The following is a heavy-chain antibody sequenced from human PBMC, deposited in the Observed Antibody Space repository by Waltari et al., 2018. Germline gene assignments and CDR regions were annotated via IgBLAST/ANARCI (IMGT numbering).Heavy chain of an antibody. CDR3: ATGASGSYSPRFYYYYMDV. V-gene: IGHV1-69-2*01. CDR2: VDPEDGET. J-gene: IGHJ6*03. Sequence: EVQLVQSGAEVKKPGATVNISCKASGYTFTDYYMHWVQQAPGKGLEWMGRVDPEDGETIYAEKFQGRVTITADTSTDTAYMELSSLRSEDTAVYYCATGASGSYSPRFYYYYMDVWGKGTTVTVSS. D-gene: IGHD1-26*01. CDR1: GYTFTDYY.